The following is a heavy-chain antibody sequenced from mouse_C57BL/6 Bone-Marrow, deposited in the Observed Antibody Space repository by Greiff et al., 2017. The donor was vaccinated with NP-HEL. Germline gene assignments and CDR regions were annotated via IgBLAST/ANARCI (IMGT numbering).Heavy chain of an antibody. CDR3: ARRNYGSSFYYFDY. V-gene: IGHV1-64*01. D-gene: IGHD1-1*01. CDR2: IHPNSGST. Sequence: VKLQQPGAELVKPGASVKLSCKASGYTFTSYWMHWVKQRPGQGLEWIGMIHPNSGSTNYNEKFKSKATLTVDKSSSTAYMQLSSLTSEDSAVYYCARRNYGSSFYYFDYWGQGTTLTVSS. J-gene: IGHJ2*01. CDR1: GYTFTSYW.